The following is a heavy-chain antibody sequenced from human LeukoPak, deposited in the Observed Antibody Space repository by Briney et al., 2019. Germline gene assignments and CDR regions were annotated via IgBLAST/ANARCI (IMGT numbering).Heavy chain of an antibody. CDR1: GFTFDNYA. CDR2: ISNDGTNK. CDR3: AVGLTI. J-gene: IGHJ3*02. V-gene: IGHV3-30-3*01. D-gene: IGHD1-26*01. Sequence: GGSLRLSCAASGFTFDNYAMHWVRQPPGKGLEWVALISNDGTNKYYADSVKGRFTMPRDNSKSTVYLQVNSLRAEDTAVYYCAVGLTIWGQGTMVTVSS.